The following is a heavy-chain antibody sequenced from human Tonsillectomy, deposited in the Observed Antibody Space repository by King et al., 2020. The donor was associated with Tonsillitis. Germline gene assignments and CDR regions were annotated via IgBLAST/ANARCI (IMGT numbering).Heavy chain of an antibody. CDR3: ASVRSLKMVRGVRGGSWFDP. Sequence: VQLQQWGAGLLKPSETLSLTCAVYGWSFSGYYWSWIRQPPGKGLEWIGEINHSGSTNYNPSLKSRVTISVDTSKNQFSLKLRSVTAADTAVYYCASVRSLKMVRGVRGGSWFDPWGQGTLVTVSS. J-gene: IGHJ5*02. CDR1: GWSFSGYY. CDR2: INHSGST. D-gene: IGHD3-10*01. V-gene: IGHV4-34*01.